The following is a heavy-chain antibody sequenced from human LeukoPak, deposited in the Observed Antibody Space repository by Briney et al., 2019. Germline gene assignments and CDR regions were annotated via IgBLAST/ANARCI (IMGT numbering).Heavy chain of an antibody. CDR2: TYYRSKWYS. V-gene: IGHV6-1*01. J-gene: IGHJ2*01. CDR1: GDSVSSKSAA. D-gene: IGHD1-26*01. Sequence: SRTLSLTCAISGDSVSSKSAAWNWIRQSPSRGLEWLGRTYYRSKWYSDYAVSVKSRITINPDTSKNQFSLQLNSVTPEDTAVYYCVRVEWELLSHYWYLDLWGRGTLVTVSS. CDR3: VRVEWELLSHYWYLDL.